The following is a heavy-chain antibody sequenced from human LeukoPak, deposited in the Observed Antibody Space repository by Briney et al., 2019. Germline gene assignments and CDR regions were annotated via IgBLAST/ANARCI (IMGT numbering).Heavy chain of an antibody. Sequence: GGSLRLSCAASGFTFSSYSMNWVRQAPGKGLEWVSSISSSSSYIYYADSVKGRFTISRDNAKNSLYLQMNSLRAEDTAVYYCARDSLEPDYYYYYMDVWGKGTTVTVSS. J-gene: IGHJ6*03. V-gene: IGHV3-21*01. D-gene: IGHD1-1*01. CDR1: GFTFSSYS. CDR3: ARDSLEPDYYYYYMDV. CDR2: ISSSSSYI.